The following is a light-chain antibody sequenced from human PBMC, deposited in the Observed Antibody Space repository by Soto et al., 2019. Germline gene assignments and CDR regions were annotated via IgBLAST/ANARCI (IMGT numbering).Light chain of an antibody. CDR2: GAS. J-gene: IGKJ1*01. CDR1: QNIGSS. V-gene: IGKV1-39*01. Sequence: DIQMTQSPSSLSASVGDRVTITCRASQNIGSSLNWYKQKPGKAPKALIYGASSLRSGVPSRFSGSGTETDFTITIISLQPDDFASYYCQRSSTAKRTFGQGTKVEIK. CDR3: QRSSTAKRT.